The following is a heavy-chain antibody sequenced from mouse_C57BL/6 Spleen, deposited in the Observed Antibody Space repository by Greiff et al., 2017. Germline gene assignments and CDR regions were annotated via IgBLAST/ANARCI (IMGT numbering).Heavy chain of an antibody. CDR3: ASHYSSYYYAMDY. CDR2: INPSNGGT. J-gene: IGHJ4*01. CDR1: GYTFTSYW. D-gene: IGHD2-5*01. V-gene: IGHV1-53*01. Sequence: QVQLQQSGTELVKPGASVKLSCKASGYTFTSYWMHWVKQRPGQGLEWIGNINPSNGGTNYNEKFKSKATLTVDKSASTAYMQLSSLTSEDSAVYYCASHYSSYYYAMDYWGQGTSVTVSS.